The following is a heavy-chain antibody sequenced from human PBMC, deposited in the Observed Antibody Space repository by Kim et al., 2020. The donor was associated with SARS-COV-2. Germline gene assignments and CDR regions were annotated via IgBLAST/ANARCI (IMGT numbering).Heavy chain of an antibody. D-gene: IGHD6-19*01. Sequence: GGSLRLSCAASGFTFSSYEMNWVRQAPGKGLEWVSYISPSGSTIKYADSVKGRFTLSRDNAKNSLYLQMNSLRAEATAVYYCARESDVAGNDYWGQGTLVTVSS. J-gene: IGHJ4*02. CDR3: ARESDVAGNDY. CDR1: GFTFSSYE. V-gene: IGHV3-48*03. CDR2: ISPSGSTI.